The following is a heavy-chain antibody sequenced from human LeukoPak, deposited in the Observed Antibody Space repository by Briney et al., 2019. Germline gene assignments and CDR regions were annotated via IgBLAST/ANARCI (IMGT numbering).Heavy chain of an antibody. V-gene: IGHV3-23*01. CDR2: VSGGGSST. J-gene: IGHJ4*02. D-gene: IGHD6-19*01. CDR3: AKGLFSSGWSGGYFDS. Sequence: GGSLRLSCAASGFTFSSSAMSWVRQAPGKGLEWVSGVSGGGSSTYYADSVKGRFTISRDNSKNTLYLQMNSLRAEATAMYYCAKGLFSSGWSGGYFDSWGQGTLVAVSS. CDR1: GFTFSSSA.